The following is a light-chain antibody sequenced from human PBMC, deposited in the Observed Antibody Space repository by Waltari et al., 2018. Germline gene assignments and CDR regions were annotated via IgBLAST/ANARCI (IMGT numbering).Light chain of an antibody. CDR3: QQYSSSSMFS. CDR1: QSIGTL. J-gene: IGKJ2*03. CDR2: KTF. Sequence: DIQMTQSPSTLSASVGDRVTITCRASQSIGTLLAWFQQKPGKPPKLPSYKTFNLERGVPSRFSGSGSGTEFTLTITSLQPDEFATYYCQQYSSSSMFSFGQGTKLEIK. V-gene: IGKV1-5*03.